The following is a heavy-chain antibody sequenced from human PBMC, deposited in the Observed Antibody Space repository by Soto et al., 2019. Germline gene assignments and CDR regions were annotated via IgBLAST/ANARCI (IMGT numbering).Heavy chain of an antibody. CDR1: GYSFTSYW. D-gene: IGHD3-3*01. J-gene: IGHJ5*02. CDR3: ARGGDFWSGPNKWFDP. CDR2: IYPGDSDT. V-gene: IGHV5-51*01. Sequence: PGESLKISCKGSGYSFTSYWIGWVRQMPGKGLEWMGIIYPGDSDTRYSPSFQGQVTISADKSISTAYLQWSSLKASDTAMYYCARGGDFWSGPNKWFDPWGQGTLVTVSS.